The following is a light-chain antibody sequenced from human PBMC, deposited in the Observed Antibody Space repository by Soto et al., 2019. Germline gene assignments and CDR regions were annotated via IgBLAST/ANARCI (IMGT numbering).Light chain of an antibody. Sequence: SYELTQPPSVSVAPGQSARLTCGGDNIGSKIVHWYQQRPGQAPVLVVYDDDDRPSGIPERFSGSNSGSTATLTISRVEAGDEADYCCQVWAGSSARVFGGGTKLTVL. CDR1: NIGSKI. CDR2: DDD. J-gene: IGLJ2*01. V-gene: IGLV3-21*02. CDR3: QVWAGSSARV.